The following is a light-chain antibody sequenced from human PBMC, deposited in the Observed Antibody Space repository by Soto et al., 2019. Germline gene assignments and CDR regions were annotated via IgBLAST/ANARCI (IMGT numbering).Light chain of an antibody. J-gene: IGKJ1*01. CDR3: QQYGSSPPGT. Sequence: EILLTQSPCTLSLSPGERATLSCRASQSVSSSYLAWYQQKPGQAPRLLIYGASSRATGIPDRFSGSGSGTDFTLTISRLEPEDFAVYYCQQYGSSPPGTFGQGTKVDIK. CDR1: QSVSSSY. V-gene: IGKV3-20*01. CDR2: GAS.